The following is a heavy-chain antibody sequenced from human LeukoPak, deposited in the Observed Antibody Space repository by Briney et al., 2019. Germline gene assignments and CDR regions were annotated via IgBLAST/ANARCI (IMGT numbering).Heavy chain of an antibody. Sequence: GGTLRLSCAASGFTFSSYGMSWVRQAPGKGLEWVSAISGSGGSTYYADSVKGRFTISRDNSKNTLYLQMNSLRAEDTAVYYCAKDEYGDFFDYWGQGTLVTVSS. J-gene: IGHJ4*02. CDR1: GFTFSSYG. D-gene: IGHD4-17*01. CDR2: ISGSGGST. V-gene: IGHV3-23*01. CDR3: AKDEYGDFFDY.